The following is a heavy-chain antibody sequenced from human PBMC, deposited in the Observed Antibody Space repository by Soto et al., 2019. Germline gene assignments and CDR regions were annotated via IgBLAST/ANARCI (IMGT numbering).Heavy chain of an antibody. CDR2: IWSDGSNK. V-gene: IGHV3-33*01. Sequence: QVQLVESGGGVVQPGRSLRLSCAASGFTFSSYGMHWVRQAPGKGLEWVAVIWSDGSNKYYADSVKGRFTISRDNSKNTLYLQMNSLRAEDKAVYYCARDARRPVKSAKGGPNYFDHWGQGTLVTVSS. D-gene: IGHD3-16*01. CDR3: ARDARRPVKSAKGGPNYFDH. CDR1: GFTFSSYG. J-gene: IGHJ4*02.